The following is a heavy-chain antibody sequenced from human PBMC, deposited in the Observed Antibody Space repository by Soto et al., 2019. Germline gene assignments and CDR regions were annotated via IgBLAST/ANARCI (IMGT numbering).Heavy chain of an antibody. CDR2: IRSKAYGGTT. D-gene: IGHD6-13*01. CDR1: GFTFGDCA. CDR3: TKYTYTSRYAYYGMDV. Sequence: QPGGSLRLSCTTSGFTFGDCAMSWSRQAPGKGLEWVGVIRSKAYGGTTDYAASVKGRFTISRDDSKSIAYLQMNSLKSEDTGVYYCTKYTYTSRYAYYGMDVWGHGTTVTVSS. V-gene: IGHV3-49*03. J-gene: IGHJ6*02.